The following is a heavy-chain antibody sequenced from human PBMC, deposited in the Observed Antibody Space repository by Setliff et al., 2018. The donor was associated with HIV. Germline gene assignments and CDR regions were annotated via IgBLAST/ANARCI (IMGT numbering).Heavy chain of an antibody. CDR2: ISSSSSYI. CDR3: ARYSGAWDYYYYYMDV. J-gene: IGHJ6*03. Sequence: GGSLRLSCAASGFTFSNYNMNWVRQAPGKGLEWVSSISSSSSYIYYADSVKGRFTISRDNAKNSLYLQMNSLRAEDTAVYYCARYSGAWDYYYYYMDVWGKGTTVTVSS. V-gene: IGHV3-21*01. D-gene: IGHD1-26*01. CDR1: GFTFSNYN.